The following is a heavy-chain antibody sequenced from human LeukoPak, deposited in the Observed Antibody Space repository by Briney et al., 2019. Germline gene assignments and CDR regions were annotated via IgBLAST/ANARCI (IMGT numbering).Heavy chain of an antibody. V-gene: IGHV1-18*01. J-gene: IGHJ3*02. D-gene: IGHD3-22*01. CDR2: ISAYNGNT. CDR1: GYTFTSYG. Sequence: ASVKVSCKASGYTFTSYGISWVRQAPGQGLEWMGWISAYNGNTNYAQKLQGRVTMTTDTSTSTAYMELSSLRSEDTAVYYCARGGRLDYYDSSGYQGAFDIWGQGTMVTVSS. CDR3: ARGGRLDYYDSSGYQGAFDI.